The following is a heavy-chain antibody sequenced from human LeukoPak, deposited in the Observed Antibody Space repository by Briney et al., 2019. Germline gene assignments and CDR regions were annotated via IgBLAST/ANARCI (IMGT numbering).Heavy chain of an antibody. Sequence: PGESLRLSCAASGFTFSTYALGWVRQSPGKGLEWVSVINTSGGGTYYTESVQGRFTISRDNTKDTLYLQMNSLRVEDTAVYCCARNWRPDTWGQGTLVTVSS. CDR2: INTSGGGT. CDR1: GFTFSTYA. J-gene: IGHJ5*02. D-gene: IGHD3-3*01. CDR3: ARNWRPDT. V-gene: IGHV3-23*01.